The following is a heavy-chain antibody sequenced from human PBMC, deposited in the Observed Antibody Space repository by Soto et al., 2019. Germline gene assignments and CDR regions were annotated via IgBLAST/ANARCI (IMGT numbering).Heavy chain of an antibody. D-gene: IGHD2-2*01. V-gene: IGHV3-23*01. CDR3: ARVPSCFGCGDYYYYYYMDV. CDR1: GFTFSSYA. CDR2: ISGSGGST. J-gene: IGHJ6*03. Sequence: GGSLRLSCAASGFTFSSYAMSWVRQAPGKGLEWVSAISGSGGSTYYADSVKGRFTISRDNSKNTLYLQMNSLRAEDTAVYYCARVPSCFGCGDYYYYYYMDVWGKGTTVTVSS.